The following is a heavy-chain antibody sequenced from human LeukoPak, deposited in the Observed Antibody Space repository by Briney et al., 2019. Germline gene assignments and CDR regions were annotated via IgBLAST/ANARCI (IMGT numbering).Heavy chain of an antibody. CDR3: AKVWGPTIFGEPARGGYFDY. D-gene: IGHD3-3*01. Sequence: PGRSLRLSCAASRFTFDDYGMHWVRQVPGKGLEWVSGISWDGTKIGYADSVKGRFTISRDNSKNTLYLQMNSLRAEDTAVYYCAKVWGPTIFGEPARGGYFDYWGQGTLVTVSS. V-gene: IGHV3-9*01. CDR1: RFTFDDYG. J-gene: IGHJ4*02. CDR2: ISWDGTKI.